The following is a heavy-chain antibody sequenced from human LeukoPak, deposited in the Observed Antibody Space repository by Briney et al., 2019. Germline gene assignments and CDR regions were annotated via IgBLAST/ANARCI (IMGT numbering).Heavy chain of an antibody. CDR3: ARDSRITMVRGVPYYYYYYGMDV. CDR1: GGSISSYY. D-gene: IGHD3-10*01. CDR2: IYYSGST. J-gene: IGHJ6*02. V-gene: IGHV4-59*12. Sequence: PSETLSLTCTVSGGSISSYYWSWIRQPPGKGLEWIGYIYYSGSTNYNPSLKSRVTISVDTSKNQFSLKLSSVTAADTAVYYCARDSRITMVRGVPYYYYYYGMDVWGQGTTVTVSS.